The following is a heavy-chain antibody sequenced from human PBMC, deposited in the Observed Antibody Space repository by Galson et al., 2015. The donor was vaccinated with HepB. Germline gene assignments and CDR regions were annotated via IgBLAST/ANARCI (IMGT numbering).Heavy chain of an antibody. CDR1: GFTFSNDW. J-gene: IGHJ3*01. CDR2: VKSKSNGGTI. V-gene: IGHV3-15*01. CDR3: TTGRTFDF. Sequence: SLRLSCAASGFTFSNDWMSWVRQAPGKGLEWVGRVKSKSNGGTIEYPAPVKGRFTISRDDSINTVYLQMNSLKSEDTAVYYCTTGRTFDFWGQGTMVTVSS.